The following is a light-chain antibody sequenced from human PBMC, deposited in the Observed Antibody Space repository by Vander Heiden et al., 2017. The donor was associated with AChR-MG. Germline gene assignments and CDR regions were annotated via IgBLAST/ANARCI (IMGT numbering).Light chain of an antibody. CDR3: SSHTSSSTLYV. Sequence: QSALTQPASVSGSPGQSITISCTGTSSDVGGYNYVSWYQHHPGKAPKLLIYDVSQRPSGVSNRFSGSKSGNTASLTISGLQAGNEADYYCSSHTSSSTLYVFGTGTKVTVL. CDR2: DVS. J-gene: IGLJ1*01. CDR1: SSDVGGYNY. V-gene: IGLV2-14*03.